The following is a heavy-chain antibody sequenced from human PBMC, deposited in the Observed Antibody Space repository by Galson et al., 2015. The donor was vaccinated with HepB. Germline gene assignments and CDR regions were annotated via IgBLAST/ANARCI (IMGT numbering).Heavy chain of an antibody. CDR3: AKTINVIRGGKAYGMDV. V-gene: IGHV3-23*01. D-gene: IGHD3-10*01. J-gene: IGHJ6*02. CDR2: ISGSGGST. CDR1: GFTFSNAW. Sequence: LRLSCAASGFTFSNAWMNWVRPAPGKGLAWVSSISGSGGSTDYANSVKGRFTISRDNLKNTLFLQMNSLRAEDTAVYFCAKTINVIRGGKAYGMDVWGQGTTVTVS.